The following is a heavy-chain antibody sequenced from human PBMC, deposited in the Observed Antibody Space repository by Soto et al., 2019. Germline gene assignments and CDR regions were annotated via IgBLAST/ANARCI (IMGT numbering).Heavy chain of an antibody. D-gene: IGHD2-2*01. J-gene: IGHJ4*02. CDR2: SNAGNGNT. CDR1: GYTFTSYA. CDR3: ARGRPAPLYCSSTSCYPAQFDY. V-gene: IGHV1-3*02. Sequence: ASVKVSCKASGYTFTSYAMHWVRQAPGQRLEWMGWSNAGNGNTKYSQEFQGRVTITRDTSASTAYMELSSLRSEDTAVYYCARGRPAPLYCSSTSCYPAQFDYWGQGTLVTVSS.